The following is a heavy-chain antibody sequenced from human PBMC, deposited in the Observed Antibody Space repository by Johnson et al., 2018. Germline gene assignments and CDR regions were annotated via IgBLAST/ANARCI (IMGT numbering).Heavy chain of an antibody. D-gene: IGHD6-19*01. CDR1: GFTFSSYG. CDR3: AKRGAVAGTRNYYYYMDV. Sequence: VQLVESGGGVVQPGRSLRLSCAASGFTFSSYGMHWVRQAPGKGLEWVAVISYDGSNKYYADSVKGRFTISRDNSKNTLYLQMKRLRAEDTAVYYGAKRGAVAGTRNYYYYMDVWGKGTTVTVSS. V-gene: IGHV3-30*18. J-gene: IGHJ6*03. CDR2: ISYDGSNK.